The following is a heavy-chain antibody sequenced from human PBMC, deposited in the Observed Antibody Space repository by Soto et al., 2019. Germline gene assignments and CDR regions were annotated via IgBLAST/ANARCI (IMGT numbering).Heavy chain of an antibody. CDR3: ARDRYCGGGSCYPLGAFDD. D-gene: IGHD2-15*01. Sequence: SQTLSLTCAISGDSVFSNSAAWTWIRQSPSRGLEWLGRTYYRSKWYNDYAVSVKSRITINPDTSKNQFSLQLNSVTPEDTAVYYCARDRYCGGGSCYPLGAFDDWGQGTLVTVSS. CDR2: TYYRSKWYN. CDR1: GDSVFSNSAA. J-gene: IGHJ4*02. V-gene: IGHV6-1*01.